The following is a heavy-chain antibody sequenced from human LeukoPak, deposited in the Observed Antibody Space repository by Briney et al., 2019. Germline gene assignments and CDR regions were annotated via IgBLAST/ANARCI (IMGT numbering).Heavy chain of an antibody. Sequence: GGSLRLSCVASGFPFSNYDMSWVRQAPGKGLEWVSSLTSDGGSTEYADSVKGRFTISRDNSKNTLYLQMNSLRAEDTAVYYCAKLLHWGQGTLVTVSS. CDR3: AKLLH. V-gene: IGHV3-23*01. D-gene: IGHD2/OR15-2a*01. J-gene: IGHJ4*02. CDR1: GFPFSNYD. CDR2: LTSDGGST.